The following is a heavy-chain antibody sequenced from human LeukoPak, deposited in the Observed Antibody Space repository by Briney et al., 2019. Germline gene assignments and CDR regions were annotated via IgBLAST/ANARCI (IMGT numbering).Heavy chain of an antibody. D-gene: IGHD2-2*01. Sequence: GGSLRLSCAASGFTFSSYSMNWVRQAPGKGLEWVSSISSSSSYIYYADSVKGRFTISRDNAKNSLYLQMNSLRAEDTAVYYCASSADIVVVVPAAHEGDYWGQGTLVTVSS. CDR2: ISSSSSYI. CDR3: ASSADIVVVVPAAHEGDY. V-gene: IGHV3-21*01. CDR1: GFTFSSYS. J-gene: IGHJ4*02.